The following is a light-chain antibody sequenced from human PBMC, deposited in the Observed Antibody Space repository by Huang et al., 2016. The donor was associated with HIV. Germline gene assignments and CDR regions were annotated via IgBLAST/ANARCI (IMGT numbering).Light chain of an antibody. V-gene: IGKV1-39*01. CDR3: QQSYSTLRYT. CDR1: QSISSY. J-gene: IGKJ2*01. CDR2: AAS. Sequence: DIQMTQSPSSLSASVGDRVTITCRASQSISSYLNWYQQKQGKAPKLLIYAASSLQSGVPSRCRGSGSGTDFTLTISSLQPEDFATYYCQQSYSTLRYTFGQGTKLEIK.